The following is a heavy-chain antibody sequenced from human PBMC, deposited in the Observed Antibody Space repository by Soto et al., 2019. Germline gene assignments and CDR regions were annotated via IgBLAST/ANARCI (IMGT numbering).Heavy chain of an antibody. Sequence: ASVKVSCKASGYTFTSYYMHWVRQAPGQGLEWTGIINPSGGSTSYAQKFQGRVTMTRDTSTSTVYMELSSLRSEDTAVYYCARVDIVVRGMDVWGQGTTVTVSS. V-gene: IGHV1-46*01. J-gene: IGHJ6*02. D-gene: IGHD2-15*01. CDR3: ARVDIVVRGMDV. CDR2: INPSGGST. CDR1: GYTFTSYY.